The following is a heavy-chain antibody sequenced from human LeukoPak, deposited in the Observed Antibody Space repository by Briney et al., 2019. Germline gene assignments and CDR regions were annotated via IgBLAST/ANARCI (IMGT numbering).Heavy chain of an antibody. D-gene: IGHD2-21*01. CDR1: GGSISSYY. V-gene: IGHV4-59*08. CDR3: ARHILRYNWFDP. J-gene: IGHJ5*02. Sequence: SSETLSLTCTVSGGSISSYYWSWIRQPPGKGLEWIGYIYYSGSTYYNPSLKSRVTISVDTSKNQFSLKLSSVTAADTAVYYCARHILRYNWFDPWGQGTLVTVSS. CDR2: IYYSGST.